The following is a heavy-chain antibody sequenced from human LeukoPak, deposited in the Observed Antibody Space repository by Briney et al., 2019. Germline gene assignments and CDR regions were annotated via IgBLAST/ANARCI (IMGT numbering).Heavy chain of an antibody. V-gene: IGHV3-9*01. Sequence: PGGSLRLSCAASGFTFDDYAMHWVRQAPGKGLEWVSGISWNSGSIGYADSVKGRFTISRDNAKNSLYLQMNSLRAEDTALYYCAKDTSRGGDSPRVAFDIWGQGTMVTVSS. D-gene: IGHD2-21*02. CDR2: ISWNSGSI. CDR3: AKDTSRGGDSPRVAFDI. CDR1: GFTFDDYA. J-gene: IGHJ3*02.